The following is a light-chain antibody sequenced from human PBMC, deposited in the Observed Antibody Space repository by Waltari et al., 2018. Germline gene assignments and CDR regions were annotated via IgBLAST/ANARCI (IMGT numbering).Light chain of an antibody. J-gene: IGKJ4*01. CDR3: QHSYNIPVT. CDR2: AAS. Sequence: DIQMTQSPSSLSASVRERVTITCRASQSISTFLNWYQQKPGKAPRLLIHAASRLQIGVPSRFSGSGSGTEFTLTISSLQVEDFATYYCQHSYNIPVTFGGGTRVEIK. V-gene: IGKV1-39*01. CDR1: QSISTF.